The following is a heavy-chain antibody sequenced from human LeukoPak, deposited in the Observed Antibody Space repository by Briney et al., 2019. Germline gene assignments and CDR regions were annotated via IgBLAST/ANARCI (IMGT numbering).Heavy chain of an antibody. J-gene: IGHJ4*02. CDR3: AKLRGYSGYDLDY. D-gene: IGHD5-12*01. Sequence: GGSLRLSCTVSGFTVSSNSMNWVRQAPGKGLEWVSSISGSSRYIYYADLVKGRFTISRGNAKNSLYLQMNSLRAEDTAVYYCAKLRGYSGYDLDYWGQGTLVTVSS. CDR1: GFTVSSNS. CDR2: ISGSSRYI. V-gene: IGHV3-21*01.